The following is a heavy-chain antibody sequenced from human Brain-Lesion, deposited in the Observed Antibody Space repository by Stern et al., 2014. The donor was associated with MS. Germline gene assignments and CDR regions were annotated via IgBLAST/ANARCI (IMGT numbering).Heavy chain of an antibody. Sequence: QVQLEESGAEVKKPGASVKVSCKASGYTFIRFAMHWVRQAPGQRLEWMGRINGVDDKTKYSHKFQGRVTITRDTSANTVYMELSSLRSEDTAVYYCARDDHRDSSGHYAPFDYWGQGTRVTVSS. CDR1: GYTFIRFA. D-gene: IGHD3-22*01. CDR3: ARDDHRDSSGHYAPFDY. CDR2: INGVDDKT. V-gene: IGHV1-3*01. J-gene: IGHJ4*02.